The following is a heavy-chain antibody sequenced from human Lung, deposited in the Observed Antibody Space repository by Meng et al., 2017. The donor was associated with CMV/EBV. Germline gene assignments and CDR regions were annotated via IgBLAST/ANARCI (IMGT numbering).Heavy chain of an antibody. Sequence: GESLKISCAASGFTFSSYAMSWVRQAPGKGLEWVTIIKNDGGNDEKYYADSVMGRFTISGDISKNTVYLQMNSLKPEDTAVYYCAKDFKGHFTMDVWGQGTTVTVSS. J-gene: IGHJ6*02. CDR1: GFTFSSYA. CDR2: IKNDGGNDEK. V-gene: IGHV3-30*02. CDR3: AKDFKGHFTMDV.